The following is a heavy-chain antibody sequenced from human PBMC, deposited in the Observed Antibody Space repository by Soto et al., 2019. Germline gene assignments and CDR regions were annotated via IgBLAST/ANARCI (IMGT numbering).Heavy chain of an antibody. Sequence: SETLSLTCAVYGGSFSGYYWSWIRQPPGKGLEWIGEINHSGSTNYNPSLKSRVTISVDTSKNQFSLKLSSVTAADTAVYYCARGKPKCSGRSCYYYYFDYWRQGTRVAVSS. V-gene: IGHV4-34*01. CDR3: ARGKPKCSGRSCYYYYFDY. J-gene: IGHJ4*02. CDR1: GGSFSGYY. D-gene: IGHD2-15*01. CDR2: INHSGST.